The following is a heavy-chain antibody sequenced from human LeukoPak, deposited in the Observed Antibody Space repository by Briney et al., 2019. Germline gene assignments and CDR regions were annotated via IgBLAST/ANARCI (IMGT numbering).Heavy chain of an antibody. J-gene: IGHJ4*02. CDR2: IYSGGST. D-gene: IGHD3-10*01. CDR1: GFTVSSNY. V-gene: IGHV3-53*01. Sequence: PGGSLRLSCAASGFTVSSNYMSWVRQAPGKGLEWVSVIYSGGSTYYADSVKGRFTISRDNSKNTLYLQMNGLRAEDTAVYYCARAYYGSGSYYLDYWGQGTLVTVSS. CDR3: ARAYYGSGSYYLDY.